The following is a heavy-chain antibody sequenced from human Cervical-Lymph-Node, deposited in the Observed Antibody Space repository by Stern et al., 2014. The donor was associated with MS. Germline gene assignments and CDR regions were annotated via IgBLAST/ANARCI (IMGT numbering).Heavy chain of an antibody. Sequence: QVQLVQSGAEVKKPGASVKLSCKTSGYTFTGSFMYWVRQAPGQGLEWMGRINPISCATDYAQKFQGRVTMTRDTSSSTADQDVNRLTSDDAAVYYCARDPKFGALDFWGQGTLVTISA. CDR1: GYTFTGSF. CDR2: INPISCAT. V-gene: IGHV1-2*06. D-gene: IGHD3-3*01. J-gene: IGHJ3*01. CDR3: ARDPKFGALDF.